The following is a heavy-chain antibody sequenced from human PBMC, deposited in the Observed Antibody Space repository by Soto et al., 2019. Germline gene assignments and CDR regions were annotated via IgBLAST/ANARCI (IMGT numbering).Heavy chain of an antibody. D-gene: IGHD6-25*01. J-gene: IGHJ4*02. V-gene: IGHV3-72*01. Sequence: EVQVVESGGGLVQPGGSLRLSCAASGFTFSDHYMDWVRQAPGKGLEWVVRIRNKANSHTTEYAASVKGRFTVSRDDSQSSLYLQMNTLKVEDTAVYYCVRGDSSGRHSDYWGQGTLVTVSS. CDR3: VRGDSSGRHSDY. CDR1: GFTFSDHY. CDR2: IRNKANSHTT.